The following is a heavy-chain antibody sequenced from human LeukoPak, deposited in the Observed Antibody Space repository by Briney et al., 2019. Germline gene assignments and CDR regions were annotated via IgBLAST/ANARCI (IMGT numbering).Heavy chain of an antibody. CDR2: IYTSGST. V-gene: IGHV4-61*02. D-gene: IGHD2-15*01. CDR3: AREVVEGNTIDFDY. CDR1: GGSISSGSYY. J-gene: IGHJ4*02. Sequence: SETLSLTCTVSGGSISSGSYYWGWIRQPAGKGLEWIGRIYTSGSTNYNPSLRSRVTISVDTSKNQFSLKLSSVTAADTAVYYCAREVVEGNTIDFDYWGQGTLVTVSS.